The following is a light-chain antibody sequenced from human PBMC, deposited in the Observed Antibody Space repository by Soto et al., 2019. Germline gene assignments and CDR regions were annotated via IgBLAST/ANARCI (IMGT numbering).Light chain of an antibody. J-gene: IGLJ2*01. V-gene: IGLV2-14*01. CDR3: SSYTSSGTHVV. Sequence: QSALTQPASVSGSPGQSITISCSGTSSDVGSFNYVSWYQQHAGKAPKLMIYEVTNRPSGVSHRFSGSKSGNTASLTISGLQAEDDAAYYCSSYTSSGTHVVFGGGTKLTVL. CDR2: EVT. CDR1: SSDVGSFNY.